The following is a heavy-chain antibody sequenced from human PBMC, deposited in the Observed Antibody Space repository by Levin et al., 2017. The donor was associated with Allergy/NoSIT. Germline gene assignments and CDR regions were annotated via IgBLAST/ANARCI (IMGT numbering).Heavy chain of an antibody. CDR2: ISGSGGST. D-gene: IGHD1-1*01. V-gene: IGHV3-23*01. CDR3: AKLKYNWNDLPKSFDF. J-gene: IGHJ4*02. CDR1: GFTFSSYA. Sequence: LSLTCAASGFTFSSYAMNWVRQAPGKGLEWVSGISGSGGSTYYADSVKGRFTISRDRSKNTLSLQMNSLRAEDTAVYYCAKLKYNWNDLPKSFDFWGQGTLVTVSS.